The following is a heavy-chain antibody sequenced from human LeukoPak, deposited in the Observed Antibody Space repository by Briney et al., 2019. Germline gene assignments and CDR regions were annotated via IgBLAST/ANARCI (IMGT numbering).Heavy chain of an antibody. CDR3: ARGNWNRASYYYYYYMDV. J-gene: IGHJ6*03. CDR1: GYTFTSYA. D-gene: IGHD1-1*01. Sequence: ASVKVSCKASGYTFTSYAMHWVRQAPGQRLEWMGWINAGNGNTKYSQEFQGRVTITRDTSASTAYMELSSLRSEDMAVYYCARGNWNRASYYYYYYMDVWGKGTTVTVSS. V-gene: IGHV1-3*03. CDR2: INAGNGNT.